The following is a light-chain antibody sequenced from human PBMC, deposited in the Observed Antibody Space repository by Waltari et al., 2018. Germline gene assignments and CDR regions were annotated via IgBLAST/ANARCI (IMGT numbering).Light chain of an antibody. V-gene: IGKV1-33*01. CDR1: QDIRKN. J-gene: IGKJ4*01. Sequence: DIQMTQSPSSLSASVGDRVTITCQASQDIRKNLNWIQQKPGKAPQVLIFDASNSHAAVPSRFSGSGSGTDFAFTISSLQPEDIGTYYCQQYANLPLTFGGGTRVEIK. CDR2: DAS. CDR3: QQYANLPLT.